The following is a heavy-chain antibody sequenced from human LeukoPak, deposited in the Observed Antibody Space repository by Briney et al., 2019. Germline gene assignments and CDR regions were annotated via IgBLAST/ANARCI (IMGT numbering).Heavy chain of an antibody. CDR1: GFTFSDHY. Sequence: GGSLRLSCAASGFTFSDHYMDWVRQAPGRRLEWVADINEDGTTIYYVNSVKGRFTISRDNAKNSLSLQLNTLRAGDTAVYYCARWSYVSGTWFLDYWGQGTLVTVSS. CDR2: INEDGTTI. J-gene: IGHJ4*02. D-gene: IGHD3-10*01. CDR3: ARWSYVSGTWFLDY. V-gene: IGHV3-7*05.